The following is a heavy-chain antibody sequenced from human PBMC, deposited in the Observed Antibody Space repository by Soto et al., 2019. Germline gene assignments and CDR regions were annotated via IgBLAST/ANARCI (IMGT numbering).Heavy chain of an antibody. CDR2: ISWNGGNI. D-gene: IGHD6-6*01. CDR1: GFTFDDYA. J-gene: IGHJ4*02. CDR3: AKDIYSSSSGQDY. Sequence: EVQLVESGGGLVQPGRSLRLSCAASGFTFDDYAMHWVRQAPGKGLEWVSGISWNGGNIDYADSVKGRFTISRDNAKNSLFLQMNSLRADDTALYFCAKDIYSSSSGQDYWGQGTPVTVSS. V-gene: IGHV3-9*01.